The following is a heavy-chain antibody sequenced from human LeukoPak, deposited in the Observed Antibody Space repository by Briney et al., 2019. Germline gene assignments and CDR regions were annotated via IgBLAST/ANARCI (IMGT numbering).Heavy chain of an antibody. J-gene: IGHJ2*01. CDR2: IYHSGST. Sequence: SQTLSLTCAVSGGSISSGGYSWSWIRQPPGKGLEWIGYIYHSGSTYYNPSLRSRVTISADTSKNQFSLKLTSVTAADTAVYYCARHRSAMAYFDLWGRGTLVTVSS. CDR1: GGSISSGGYS. CDR3: ARHRSAMAYFDL. D-gene: IGHD5-18*01. V-gene: IGHV4-30-2*01.